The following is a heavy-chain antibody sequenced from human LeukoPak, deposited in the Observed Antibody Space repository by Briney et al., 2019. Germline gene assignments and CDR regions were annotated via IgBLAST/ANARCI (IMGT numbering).Heavy chain of an antibody. CDR1: GFTFSSYW. Sequence: GGSLRLSCAASGFTFSSYWMVWVRQAPGQGLEWVANIQQDGNEIVYADSVRGRFTISRDNAENSLYLQMNSLRAEDTAVYYCSNGIYSTSYWGQGTLVTVSS. CDR3: SNGIYSTSY. V-gene: IGHV3-7*01. J-gene: IGHJ4*02. CDR2: IQQDGNEI. D-gene: IGHD6-6*01.